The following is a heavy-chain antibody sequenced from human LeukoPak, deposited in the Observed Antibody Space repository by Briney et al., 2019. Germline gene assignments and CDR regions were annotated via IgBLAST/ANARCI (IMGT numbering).Heavy chain of an antibody. CDR3: ARANPTIDY. Sequence: PGRSLRLSCAASGFTFSSYGMHWVRQAPGKGLEWVAVIWYDGSNKYYADSVKGRLTISRDNSKNTLYLQMNSLRAEDTAVYYCARANPTIDYWGQGTLVTVSS. J-gene: IGHJ4*02. CDR1: GFTFSSYG. V-gene: IGHV3-33*01. CDR2: IWYDGSNK.